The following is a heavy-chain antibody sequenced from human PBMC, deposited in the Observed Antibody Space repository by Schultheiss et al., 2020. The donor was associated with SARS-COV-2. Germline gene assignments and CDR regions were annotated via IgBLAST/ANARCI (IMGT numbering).Heavy chain of an antibody. CDR3: ARDRYDFWSGYVSYWYFDL. CDR1: GGTFSSYA. CDR2: IIPIFGTA. V-gene: IGHV1-69*13. J-gene: IGHJ2*01. Sequence: SVKVSCKASGGTFSSYAISWVRQAPRQGLEWMGGIIPIFGTANYAQKFQGRVTITADESTSTAYMELSSLRSEDTAVYYCARDRYDFWSGYVSYWYFDLWGRGTLVTVSS. D-gene: IGHD3-3*01.